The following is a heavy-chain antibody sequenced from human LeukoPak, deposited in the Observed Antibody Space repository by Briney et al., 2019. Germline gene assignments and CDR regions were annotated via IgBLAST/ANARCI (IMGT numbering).Heavy chain of an antibody. V-gene: IGHV3-23*01. CDR2: ISGSGGST. D-gene: IGHD3-10*01. CDR1: GFTFSDYY. Sequence: PGGSLRLSCAASGFTFSDYYMSWIRQAPGKGLEWVSSISGSGGSTYHADSVKGRFTISRDNSKNTLYLQMNSLRAEDTAVYYCAKDLQSLWFGEFDYWGQGTLVTVSS. J-gene: IGHJ4*02. CDR3: AKDLQSLWFGEFDY.